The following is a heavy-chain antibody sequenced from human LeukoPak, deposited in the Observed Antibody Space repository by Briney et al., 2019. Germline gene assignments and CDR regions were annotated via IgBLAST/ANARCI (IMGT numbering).Heavy chain of an antibody. CDR2: INHSGST. J-gene: IGHJ4*02. Sequence: PSETLSLTCAVYGVSFSGYYWNWIRQPPGKGLEWIGEINHSGSTNYNPSLKSRVTISVDTSKNQFSLKLSSVTAADTAVYYCARARNNYDSSGYSALDYWGQGTLVTVSS. CDR3: ARARNNYDSSGYSALDY. CDR1: GVSFSGYY. D-gene: IGHD3-22*01. V-gene: IGHV4-34*01.